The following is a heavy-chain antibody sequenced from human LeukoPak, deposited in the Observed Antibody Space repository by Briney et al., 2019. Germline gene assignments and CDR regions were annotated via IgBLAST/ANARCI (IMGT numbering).Heavy chain of an antibody. CDR1: GFTFSGSA. CDR2: IRSKANSYAT. D-gene: IGHD3-22*01. J-gene: IGHJ4*02. V-gene: IGHV3-73*01. CDR3: TRQGYYYDSSGYYYVDY. Sequence: GGSLRLSCAASGFTFSGSAMHWVRQASGKGLEWVGRIRSKANSYATAYAASVKGRFTISRDDSKNTAYPQMNSLKTEDTAVYYCTRQGYYYDSSGYYYVDYWGQGTLVTVSS.